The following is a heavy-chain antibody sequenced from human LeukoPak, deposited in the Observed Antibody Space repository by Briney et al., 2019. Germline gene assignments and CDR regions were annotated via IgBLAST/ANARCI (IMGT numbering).Heavy chain of an antibody. Sequence: GGSLRLSCAASGFTFSSYTMSWVRQAPGRGLEWVSAISGGGDTTYYADFVKGRFTISRDKSKNTLYLQMNNLRAEDTAVYYCARDNLDFWSGDHYFDDWGQGTLVTVSS. CDR1: GFTFSSYT. J-gene: IGHJ4*02. V-gene: IGHV3-23*01. CDR2: ISGGGDTT. D-gene: IGHD3-3*01. CDR3: ARDNLDFWSGDHYFDD.